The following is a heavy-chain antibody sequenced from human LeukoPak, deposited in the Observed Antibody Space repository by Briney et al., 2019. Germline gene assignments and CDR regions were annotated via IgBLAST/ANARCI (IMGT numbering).Heavy chain of an antibody. D-gene: IGHD2-2*01. V-gene: IGHV4-39*01. J-gene: IGHJ4*02. Sequence: PSETLSLTCTVSGGSISSRSYYWVRIRQPPGKGLQGIGSIFYSGTTYYNPSLKSRVTISVDTSKNQFSLRLSSVTAADTAAYYCASENCSGTSCSSFDYWGQGTLVTVSS. CDR3: ASENCSGTSCSSFDY. CDR2: IFYSGTT. CDR1: GGSISSRSYY.